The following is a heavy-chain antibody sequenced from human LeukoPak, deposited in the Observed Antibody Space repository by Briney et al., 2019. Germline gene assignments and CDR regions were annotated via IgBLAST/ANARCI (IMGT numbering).Heavy chain of an antibody. CDR1: GGSISSYY. Sequence: SETLSLTCTVSGGSISSYYWSWIRQPTGKGLEWIGYTYTSGSTNYNPSLKSRVTISVDTSKNQFSLKLSSVTAADTAVYYCTRLMTTVTTFGYYYYYMDVWGKGTTVTVSS. CDR2: TYTSGST. J-gene: IGHJ6*03. D-gene: IGHD4-17*01. V-gene: IGHV4-4*09. CDR3: TRLMTTVTTFGYYYYYMDV.